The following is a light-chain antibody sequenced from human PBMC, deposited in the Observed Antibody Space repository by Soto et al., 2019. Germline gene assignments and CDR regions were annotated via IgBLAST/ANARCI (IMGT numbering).Light chain of an antibody. CDR2: EVS. CDR3: CSYAGSRTHVL. CDR1: SSYVGSYNL. V-gene: IGLV2-23*02. Sequence: QSALTQPASVSGSPGKSITISCIGTSSYVGSYNLVSWYQQHPGKAPKVLIYEVSERPSGVSSRFSGSKSGNTASLTISGLQAEDEAEYYFCSYAGSRTHVLFGGGTKLTVL. J-gene: IGLJ2*01.